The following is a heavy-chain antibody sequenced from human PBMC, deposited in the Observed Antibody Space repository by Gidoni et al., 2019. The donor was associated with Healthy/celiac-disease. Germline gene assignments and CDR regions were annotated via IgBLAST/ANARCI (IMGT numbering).Heavy chain of an antibody. V-gene: IGHV3-21*01. CDR3: ARDYGSGSIYYYYGMDV. CDR2: ISSSSSYI. Sequence: EVQLVESGGGLVKPGGSLRLSCAASGFTFSSYSMNWVRQAPGKGLEWVSSISSSSSYIYYADSVKGRFTISRDNAKNSLYLQMNSLRAEDTAVYYCARDYGSGSIYYYYGMDVWGQGTTVTVSS. D-gene: IGHD3-10*01. J-gene: IGHJ6*02. CDR1: GFTFSSYS.